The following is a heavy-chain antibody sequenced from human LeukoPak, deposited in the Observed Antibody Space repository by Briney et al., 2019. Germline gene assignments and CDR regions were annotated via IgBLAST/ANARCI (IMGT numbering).Heavy chain of an antibody. Sequence: ASVKVSCKASGYSFTDYYMHWVRQAPGKGLEWMGGFDPEDGETIYAQKFQGRVTMTENTSTDTAYMELSSLRSEDTAVYYCATGTTGTTIPDYWGQGTLVTVSS. J-gene: IGHJ4*02. D-gene: IGHD1-1*01. V-gene: IGHV1-24*01. CDR1: GYSFTDYY. CDR3: ATGTTGTTIPDY. CDR2: FDPEDGET.